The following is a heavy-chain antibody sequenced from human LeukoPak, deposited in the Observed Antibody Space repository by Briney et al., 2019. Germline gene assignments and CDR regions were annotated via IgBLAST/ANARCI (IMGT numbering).Heavy chain of an antibody. V-gene: IGHV4-59*01. CDR2: IYYSGST. CDR1: GGSISSYY. Sequence: PSETLPLTCTVSGGSISSYYWSWIRQPPGKGLEWIGCIYYSGSTNYNPSLKSRVTISVDTSKNQFSLKLSSVTAADTAVYYCARVNDYVWGSYRQIPTYDYWGQGTLVTVSS. J-gene: IGHJ4*02. CDR3: ARVNDYVWGSYRQIPTYDY. D-gene: IGHD3-16*02.